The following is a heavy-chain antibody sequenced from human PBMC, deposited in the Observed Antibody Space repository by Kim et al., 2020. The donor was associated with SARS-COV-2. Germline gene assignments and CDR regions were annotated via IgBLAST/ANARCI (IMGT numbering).Heavy chain of an antibody. CDR2: T. J-gene: IGHJ4*02. CDR3: ARDHVLTGLDY. Sequence: TYYADSVKGRFTISRHNSKNTLYLQMNSLRAEDTAVYYCARDHVLTGLDYWGQGTLVTVSS. D-gene: IGHD3-9*01. V-gene: IGHV3-53*04.